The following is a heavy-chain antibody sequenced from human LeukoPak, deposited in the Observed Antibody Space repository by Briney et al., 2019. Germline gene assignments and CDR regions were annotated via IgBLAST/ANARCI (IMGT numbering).Heavy chain of an antibody. D-gene: IGHD6-19*01. V-gene: IGHV3-48*01. CDR1: GFTFSTYS. CDR3: ARGGLSSAASFDY. Sequence: PGGSLRLSCAASGFTFSTYSMNWVRQAPGKGLEWVSYISSSSVTIYYADSVKGRFTISRDNAKNSLYLQTNSLRAEDTAVYYCARGGLSSAASFDYGGQGTLVTVSS. CDR2: ISSSSVTI. J-gene: IGHJ4*02.